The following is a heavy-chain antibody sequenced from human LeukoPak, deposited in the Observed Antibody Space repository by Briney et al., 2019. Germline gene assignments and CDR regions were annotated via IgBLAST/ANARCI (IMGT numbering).Heavy chain of an antibody. CDR1: GGTFSSYA. CDR2: IIPIFGTA. CDR3: ARGISSMYYYDSSGYYSLNL. V-gene: IGHV1-69*06. Sequence: GASVKVSCKASGGTFSSYAISWVRQAPGQGLEWMGGIIPIFGTANYAQKFQGRVTITADKSTSTAYMELSSLRSEDTAVYYCARGISSMYYYDSSGYYSLNLWGQGTLVTVSS. J-gene: IGHJ4*02. D-gene: IGHD3-22*01.